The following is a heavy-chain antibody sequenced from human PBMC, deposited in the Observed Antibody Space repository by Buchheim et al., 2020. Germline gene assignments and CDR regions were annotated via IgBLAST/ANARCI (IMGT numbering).Heavy chain of an antibody. CDR3: ARRAGDCISTSCREDFDY. D-gene: IGHD2-2*01. CDR2: INPNSGGT. J-gene: IGHJ4*02. CDR1: GYTFTGYY. Sequence: QVQLVQSGAEVKKPGASVKVSCKASGYTFTGYYMHWVRQAPGQGLEWMGWINPNSGGTNYAQKFQGWVTMPRDTSISTAYMELSRLRSDDTAVYYCARRAGDCISTSCREDFDYWGQGTL. V-gene: IGHV1-2*04.